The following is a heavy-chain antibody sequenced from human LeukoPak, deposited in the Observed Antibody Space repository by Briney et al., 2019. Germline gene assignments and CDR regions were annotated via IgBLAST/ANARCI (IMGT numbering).Heavy chain of an antibody. V-gene: IGHV4-34*01. D-gene: IGHD6-19*01. CDR3: ARDISGWYSY. CDR2: INHSGST. CDR1: GGSFSGYY. Sequence: SETLSLTCAVYGGSFSGYYWSWIRQPPGKGLEWIGEINHSGSTNYNPSLKSRVTISVDTSKNQFSLKLSSVTAADTAVYYCARDISGWYSYWGQGTLVTVSS. J-gene: IGHJ4*02.